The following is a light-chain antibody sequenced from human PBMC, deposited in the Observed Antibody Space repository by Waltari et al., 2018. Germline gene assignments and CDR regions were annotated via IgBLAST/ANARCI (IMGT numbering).Light chain of an antibody. CDR2: NAS. J-gene: IGKJ1*01. CDR3: QVRTSWLWT. V-gene: IGKV3-15*01. Sequence: EIWVTPSPATLSLSPGARVTLSCRASQIVTNNFAWFQQRPGQAPRLLIYNASTRATDIPARFSGSGSGTEFTLTINSLQSEDLAIYYCQVRTSWLWTFGQGTKV. CDR1: QIVTNN.